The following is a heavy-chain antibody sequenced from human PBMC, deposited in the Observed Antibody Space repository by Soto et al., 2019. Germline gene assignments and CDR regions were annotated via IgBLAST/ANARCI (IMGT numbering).Heavy chain of an antibody. CDR3: ARDPPPPDY. V-gene: IGHV4-34*01. Sequence: SETLSLTCAVYGGSFSGYSWTWIRQPPGTGLEWIGEINHSGSTNYNPSLKSRVTISVDTSKNQFSLKLTSVTAADTAVYYCARDPPPPDYWGQGTLVTVSS. CDR2: INHSGST. CDR1: GGSFSGYS. J-gene: IGHJ4*02.